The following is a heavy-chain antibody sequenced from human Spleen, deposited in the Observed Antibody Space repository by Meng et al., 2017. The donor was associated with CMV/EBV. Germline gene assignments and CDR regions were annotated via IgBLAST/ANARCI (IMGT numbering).Heavy chain of an antibody. V-gene: IGHV1-2*02. D-gene: IGHD3-10*01. Sequence: ASVKVSCKASGYTFTSYDINWVRQATGQGLEWMGWMNPNSGGTNYAQKFQGRVTMTRDTSISTAYMELSRLRSDDTAVYYCAREHITMVRGEAFDIWGQGTMVTVSS. CDR3: AREHITMVRGEAFDI. J-gene: IGHJ3*02. CDR1: GYTFTSYD. CDR2: MNPNSGGT.